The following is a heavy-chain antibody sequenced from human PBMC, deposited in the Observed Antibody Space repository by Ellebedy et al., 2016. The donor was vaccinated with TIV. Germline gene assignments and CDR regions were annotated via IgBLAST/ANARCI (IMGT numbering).Heavy chain of an antibody. Sequence: PGGSLRLSCAASGFTFSSYGMHWVRQAPGKGLEWVAVISSDGSYKSYADSVKGRFTISRDNSKNTLYLQMNSLRAEDTAVYYCARDWGRRDYYNDDAFDVWGQGTMVTVSS. CDR2: ISSDGSYK. V-gene: IGHV3-30*03. CDR3: ARDWGRRDYYNDDAFDV. J-gene: IGHJ3*01. D-gene: IGHD5-24*01. CDR1: GFTFSSYG.